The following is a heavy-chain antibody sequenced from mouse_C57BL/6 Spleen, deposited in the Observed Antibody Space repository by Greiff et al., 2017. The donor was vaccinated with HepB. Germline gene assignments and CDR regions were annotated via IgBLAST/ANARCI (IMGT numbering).Heavy chain of an antibody. CDR2: ISSGSSTI. Sequence: EVQVVESGGGLVKPGGSLKLSCAASGFTFSDYGMHWVRQAPEKGLEWVVYISSGSSTIYYADTVKGRFTISRDNAKNTLFLQMTSLRSEDTAMYYCARDWEDAMDYWGQGTSVTVSS. V-gene: IGHV5-17*01. CDR3: ARDWEDAMDY. J-gene: IGHJ4*01. CDR1: GFTFSDYG. D-gene: IGHD4-1*01.